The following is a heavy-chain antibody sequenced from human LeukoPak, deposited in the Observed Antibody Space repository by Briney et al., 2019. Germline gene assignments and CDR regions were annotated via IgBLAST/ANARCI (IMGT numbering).Heavy chain of an antibody. CDR1: GESFSGYY. V-gene: IGHV4-34*01. J-gene: IGHJ4*02. CDR3: ARQTGSGLFSLP. CDR2: INHSGGT. Sequence: SETLSLTCAVYGESFSGYYWSWIRLSSEKGLEWIGEINHSGGTNYNPSLESRVTLSVDTSKNQLSLKLSSVTAADTAVYYCARQTGSGLFSLPGGQGTLVTVSS. D-gene: IGHD3-10*01.